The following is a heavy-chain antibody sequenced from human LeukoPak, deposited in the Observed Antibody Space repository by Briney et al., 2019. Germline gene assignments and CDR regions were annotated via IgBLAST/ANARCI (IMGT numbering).Heavy chain of an antibody. D-gene: IGHD3-22*01. V-gene: IGHV3-7*01. J-gene: IGHJ5*02. CDR3: AKDGGYYYDSSGYDNWFDP. CDR2: IKQDGSEK. CDR1: GFTFSSYW. Sequence: GGSLRLSCAASGFTFSSYWMSWVRQAPGKGLEWVANIKQDGSEKYYVDSVKGRFTISRDNAKTSLYLQMNSLRAEDTAVYYCAKDGGYYYDSSGYDNWFDPWGQGTLVTVSS.